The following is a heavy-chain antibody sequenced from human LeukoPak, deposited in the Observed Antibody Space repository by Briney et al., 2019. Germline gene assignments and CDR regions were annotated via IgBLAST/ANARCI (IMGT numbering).Heavy chain of an antibody. V-gene: IGHV5-51*01. D-gene: IGHD2-8*01. CDR1: GSLFTSYW. J-gene: IGHJ6*02. CDR2: IYPGDSDT. Sequence: GGSREISGEGSGSLFTSYWRGGVRRLPGKGLGWMGIIYPGDSDTRYSPSFQGQVTISADKSISTAYLQWSSLKASDTAMYYCAMASDPPYYYGMDVWGQGTTVTVS. CDR3: AMASDPPYYYGMDV.